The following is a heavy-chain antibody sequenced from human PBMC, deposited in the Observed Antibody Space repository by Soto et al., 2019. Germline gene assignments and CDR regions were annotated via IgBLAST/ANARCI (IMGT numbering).Heavy chain of an antibody. CDR2: IFYSGST. D-gene: IGHD3-10*01. V-gene: IGHV4-59*01. J-gene: IGHJ4*02. Sequence: QVQLQESGPGLVKPSETLSLTCTVSGGSISSYYWSWIRQPPGKGLEWIGYIFYSGSTNYNPSLKSRVTISRDTSKNQFSLTLSSVTAADTAMYYCAREFGSGSYYNDWGQGTLVTVSS. CDR1: GGSISSYY. CDR3: AREFGSGSYYND.